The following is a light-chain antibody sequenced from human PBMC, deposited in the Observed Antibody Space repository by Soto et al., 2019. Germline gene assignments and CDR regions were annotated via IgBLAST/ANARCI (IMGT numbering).Light chain of an antibody. V-gene: IGKV3-15*01. CDR2: GAS. CDR3: QQYNNWPPAT. J-gene: IGKJ5*01. CDR1: QSVSSN. Sequence: EIVMTQSPATLSVSPGARAPLSCRASQSVSSNLAWYQQKPGQAPRLLIYGASTRATGIPARFSGSGSGTEFTLTISSLQSEDFAVYYCQQYNNWPPATFGQGTRLEIK.